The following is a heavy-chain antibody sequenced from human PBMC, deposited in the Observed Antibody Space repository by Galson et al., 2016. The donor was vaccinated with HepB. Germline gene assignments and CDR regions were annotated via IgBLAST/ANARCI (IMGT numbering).Heavy chain of an antibody. CDR1: GFMFDDYT. J-gene: IGHJ6*02. CDR3: VKERVGGTRRIDYYGMDV. V-gene: IGHV3-43*01. Sequence: SLRLSCAASGFMFDDYTMHWVRQAPGKGLEWVSLISWDDGRTYYADSVKGRFTITRDNSKNSLYLQMNSLRTEDSALYYCVKERVGGTRRIDYYGMDVWGQGTTVTVSS. CDR2: ISWDDGRT. D-gene: IGHD1-26*01.